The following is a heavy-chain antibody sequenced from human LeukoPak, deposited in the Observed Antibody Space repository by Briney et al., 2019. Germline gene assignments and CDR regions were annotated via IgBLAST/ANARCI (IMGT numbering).Heavy chain of an antibody. CDR1: GFTLSDYW. V-gene: IGHV3-7*01. J-gene: IGHJ4*02. Sequence: PGGSLRLSCAASGFTLSDYWMSWVRQAPGKGLEWVANIKQDGSEKYYVDSVKGRFTISRDNAKNSLYLQMNSLRAEDTAVYYCARDGHFWSGSDFDYWGQGALVTVSS. D-gene: IGHD3-3*02. CDR2: IKQDGSEK. CDR3: ARDGHFWSGSDFDY.